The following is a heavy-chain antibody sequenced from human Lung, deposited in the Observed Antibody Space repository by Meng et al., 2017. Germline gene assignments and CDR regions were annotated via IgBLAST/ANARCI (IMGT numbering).Heavy chain of an antibody. CDR2: IYWDDDK. CDR3: AHIIAARPFDY. CDR1: GFSLSSRGVG. D-gene: IGHD6-6*01. V-gene: IGHV2-5*02. J-gene: IGHJ4*02. Sequence: QITLEESGPPLVKPTQTLTLTCTFSGFSLSSRGVGVGWIRQPPGKALEWLAVIYWDDDKCYSPSLKSRLTITKDTSKNQVVLTMTNMDPVDAVTYYCAHIIAARPFDYWGQGTLVTVSS.